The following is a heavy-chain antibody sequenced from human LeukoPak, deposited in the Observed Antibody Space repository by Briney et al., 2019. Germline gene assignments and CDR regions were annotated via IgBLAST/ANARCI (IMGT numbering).Heavy chain of an antibody. Sequence: GGSLRLSCAVSGFTFSSYSMNWVRQAPGKGLEWVSYISSSSDTTYYADSVKGRFTISRDNAQNSLYLQMNSLGAEDTAVYYCARAGSGYYYYYMDVWGKGTTVTVSS. CDR1: GFTFSSYS. V-gene: IGHV3-48*01. J-gene: IGHJ6*03. CDR3: ARAGSGYYYYYMDV. D-gene: IGHD3-10*01. CDR2: ISSSSDTT.